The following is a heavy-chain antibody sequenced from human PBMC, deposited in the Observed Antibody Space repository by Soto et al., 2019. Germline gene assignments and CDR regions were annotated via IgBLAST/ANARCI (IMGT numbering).Heavy chain of an antibody. D-gene: IGHD2-2*01. J-gene: IGHJ6*02. CDR3: AREVPLVYGMDV. Sequence: SETLSLTCTVSGGSISSYYWSWIRQPPGKGLEWIGYIYYSGSTNYNPSLKSRVTISADTSKNQFSLKLSSVTAADTAVYYCAREVPLVYGMDVWGPGTTVTVSS. CDR2: IYYSGST. V-gene: IGHV4-59*12. CDR1: GGSISSYY.